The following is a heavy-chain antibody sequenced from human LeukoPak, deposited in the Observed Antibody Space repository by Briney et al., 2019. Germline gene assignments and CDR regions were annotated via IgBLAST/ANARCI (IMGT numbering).Heavy chain of an antibody. CDR3: ARGRSITLLRGVAMSDGFDV. V-gene: IGHV3-33*01. CDR1: GFTFSSYG. J-gene: IGHJ3*01. D-gene: IGHD3-10*01. Sequence: GRSLRLSCAASGFTFSSYGMHWVRQAPGKGLEWVAVIWYDGSNKYYADSVKGRFTISRDNSKNTLYLQMNGLRAEDTAVYYCARGRSITLLRGVAMSDGFDVWGQGAMVTVSS. CDR2: IWYDGSNK.